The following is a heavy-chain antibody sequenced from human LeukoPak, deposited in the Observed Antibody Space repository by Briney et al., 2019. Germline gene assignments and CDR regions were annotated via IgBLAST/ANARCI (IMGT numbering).Heavy chain of an antibody. CDR2: INTNTGNP. V-gene: IGHV7-4-1*02. CDR3: ARDGVAGTPYWAFDI. Sequence: AASVKVSCKASGYTFTSYAMNWVRQAPGQGLEWMGWINTNTGNPTYAQGFTGRFVLSLDTSVSTAYLQISSLKAEDTAVYYCARDGVAGTPYWAFDIWGQGTMVTVSS. CDR1: GYTFTSYA. J-gene: IGHJ3*02. D-gene: IGHD1-1*01.